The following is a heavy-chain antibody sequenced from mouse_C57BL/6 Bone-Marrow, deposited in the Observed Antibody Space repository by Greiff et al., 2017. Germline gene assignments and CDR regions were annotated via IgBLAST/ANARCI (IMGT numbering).Heavy chain of an antibody. Sequence: EVQLQQSGPELVKPGASVKISCKASGYTFTDYYMNWVKQSHGKSLEWIGDINPNNGGTSYNQKFKGKATLTVDKSSSTAYMELRSLTSEDSAVYYCAKERLLPYYYAMDYWGQGTSVTVAS. D-gene: IGHD2-3*01. CDR1: GYTFTDYY. J-gene: IGHJ4*01. V-gene: IGHV1-26*01. CDR3: AKERLLPYYYAMDY. CDR2: INPNNGGT.